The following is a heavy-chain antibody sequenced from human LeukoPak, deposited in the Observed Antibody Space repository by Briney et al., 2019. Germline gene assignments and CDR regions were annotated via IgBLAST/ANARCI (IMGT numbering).Heavy chain of an antibody. CDR2: ISSGGTTI. J-gene: IGHJ4*02. D-gene: IGHD3-16*01. CDR3: ARDPPSRGTRYFDY. Sequence: GGSLRLSCAASGFTISDYSMRWIRQAPGKGLEWVSHISSGGTTIYYADSVKGRFTISSDNAKNSLYLQMDSLRVEDTAVYYCARDPPSRGTRYFDYWGQGILVTVSS. V-gene: IGHV3-11*04. CDR1: GFTISDYS.